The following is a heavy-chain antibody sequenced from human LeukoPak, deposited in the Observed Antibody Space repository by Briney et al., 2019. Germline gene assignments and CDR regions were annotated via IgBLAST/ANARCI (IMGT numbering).Heavy chain of an antibody. CDR3: AREHCGGDCYMIPDAFDI. CDR2: ISYDGSSK. V-gene: IGHV3-30*04. Sequence: GGSLRLSCAASGFTFSTYAMHWVRQAPGKGLEWVAVISYDGSSKYYADSVKGRFTISRDNSKNTLYLQMNSLRAEDTAVYYCAREHCGGDCYMIPDAFDIWGQGTMVTVSS. CDR1: GFTFSTYA. J-gene: IGHJ3*02. D-gene: IGHD2-21*02.